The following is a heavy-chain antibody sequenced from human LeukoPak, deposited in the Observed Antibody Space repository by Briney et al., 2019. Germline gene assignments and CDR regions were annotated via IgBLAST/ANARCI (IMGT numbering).Heavy chain of an antibody. Sequence: SVKVSCKAPGGTFSSYAISWVRQAPGQGLEWMGRIIPIFGTANYAQKFQGRVTITTDESTSTAYMELSSLRSEDTAVYYCARDGDPNTATLDYWGQGTLVTVSS. CDR2: IIPIFGTA. V-gene: IGHV1-69*05. CDR1: GGTFSSYA. CDR3: ARDGDPNTATLDY. J-gene: IGHJ4*02. D-gene: IGHD5-18*01.